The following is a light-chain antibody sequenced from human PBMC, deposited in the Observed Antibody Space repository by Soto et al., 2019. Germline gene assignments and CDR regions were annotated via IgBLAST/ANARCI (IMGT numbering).Light chain of an antibody. CDR3: SSYTTRRTYV. CDR2: EVS. J-gene: IGLJ1*01. CDR1: SSDLGAYNF. Sequence: QSALTQPASVSGSPGQSSTISCTGTSSDLGAYNFVSWYQQYPGEAPKLIIYEVSNRPSGVSTRFSGSKSGNTASLTVSGLQTEDEADYHCSSYTTRRTYVFGTGTKVTVL. V-gene: IGLV2-14*01.